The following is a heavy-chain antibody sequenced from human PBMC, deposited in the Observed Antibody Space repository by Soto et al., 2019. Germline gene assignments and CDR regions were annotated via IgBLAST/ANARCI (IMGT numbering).Heavy chain of an antibody. CDR2: IYYSGNT. CDR3: ARDPGTNRRNYDPFDI. CDR1: GGSISGYY. D-gene: IGHD1-1*01. J-gene: IGHJ3*02. Sequence: QVQLQESGPGLVKPSETLSLTCTGSGGSISGYYWSWIRQPPGKGLEWIGYIYYSGNTNYNPSLQSRVTISVDTSKNQFSLNLISVTAADPAVYYCARDPGTNRRNYDPFDIWGQGTMVTVSS. V-gene: IGHV4-59*01.